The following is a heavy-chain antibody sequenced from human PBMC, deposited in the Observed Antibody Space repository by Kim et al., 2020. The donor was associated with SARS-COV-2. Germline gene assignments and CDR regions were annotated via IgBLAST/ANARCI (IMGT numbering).Heavy chain of an antibody. CDR3: AKDTGWLLGYYFDY. V-gene: IGHV3-9*01. J-gene: IGHJ4*02. Sequence: ADSVKGRFTISRDNAKNSLYLQMNSLRAEDTALYYCAKDTGWLLGYYFDYWGQGTLVTVSS. D-gene: IGHD5-12*01.